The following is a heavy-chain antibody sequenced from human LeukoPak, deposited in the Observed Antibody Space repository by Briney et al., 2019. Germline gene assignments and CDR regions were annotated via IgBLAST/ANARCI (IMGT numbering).Heavy chain of an antibody. CDR1: GYTFTGYY. CDR3: ARIASENGGNSFNFDY. Sequence: GASVKVSCKASGYTFTGYYMHWVRQAPGQGLEWMGIINPSGGSTSYAQKFQGRVTMTRGMSTSTVYMELSSLRSEDTAVYYCARIASENGGNSFNFDYWGQGTLVTVSS. J-gene: IGHJ4*02. CDR2: INPSGGST. D-gene: IGHD4-23*01. V-gene: IGHV1-46*01.